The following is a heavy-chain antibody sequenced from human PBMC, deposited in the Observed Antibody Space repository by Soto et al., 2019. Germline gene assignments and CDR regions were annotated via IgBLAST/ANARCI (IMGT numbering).Heavy chain of an antibody. CDR3: AREDRSSSFVAFDI. CDR1: GFTFSSYW. V-gene: IGHV3-7*01. J-gene: IGHJ3*02. CDR2: IKQDGSEK. D-gene: IGHD6-6*01. Sequence: GVLRLSCAASGFTFSSYWMSWVRQAPGKGLEWVANIKQDGSEKDYVDSVKGRFTLSRDNAKNSLYLQMNSLRAEDTAVYYCAREDRSSSFVAFDIWGQGTMVTVSS.